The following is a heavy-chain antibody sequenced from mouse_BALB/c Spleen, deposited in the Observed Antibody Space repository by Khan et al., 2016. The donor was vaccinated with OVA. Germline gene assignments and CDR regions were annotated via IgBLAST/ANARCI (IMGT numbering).Heavy chain of an antibody. D-gene: IGHD4-1*01. V-gene: IGHV4-1*02. CDR2: INPDSSTI. CDR3: ARPNWGLFDY. Sequence: EVKLLESGGGLVQPGGSLKLSCAASGFDFSRYWMSWVRQAPGKGLEWIGEINPDSSTINYTPSLKDKFIISRDNAKNTLYLQRSKVRSEDTALYYCARPNWGLFDYWGQGTTLTVSS. J-gene: IGHJ2*01. CDR1: GFDFSRYW.